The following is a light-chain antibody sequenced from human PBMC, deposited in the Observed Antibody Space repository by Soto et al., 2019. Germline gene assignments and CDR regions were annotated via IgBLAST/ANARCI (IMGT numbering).Light chain of an antibody. Sequence: DIQMPQSPSSLSASVGDRVTITCRASQGISTYLNWYQQKPGKAPKLLISAASSLQSGVPSRFSGSGSETDFTLTISSLQPEDFATYSCQQSYSTTWTFGQGTKVDIK. CDR3: QQSYSTTWT. V-gene: IGKV1-39*01. CDR2: AAS. J-gene: IGKJ1*01. CDR1: QGISTY.